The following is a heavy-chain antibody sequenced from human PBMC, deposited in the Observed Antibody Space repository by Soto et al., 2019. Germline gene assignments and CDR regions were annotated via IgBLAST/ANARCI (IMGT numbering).Heavy chain of an antibody. CDR3: AKEALLSFSDY. CDR2: ISRSGGST. J-gene: IGHJ4*02. CDR1: GFTFSSYA. V-gene: IGHV3-23*01. Sequence: EVQVLESGGGLVQPGGSLRLSCAASGFTFSSYAMSWVRQAPGKGLEWVSAISRSGGSTYYANSVKGRFTISRDNSKNTLYLQMNSLRAEDTDIYYCAKEALLSFSDYWGQGTLVTVSS. D-gene: IGHD3-10*01.